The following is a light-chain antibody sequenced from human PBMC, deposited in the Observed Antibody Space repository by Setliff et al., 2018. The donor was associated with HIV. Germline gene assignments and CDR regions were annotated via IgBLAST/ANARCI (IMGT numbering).Light chain of an antibody. J-gene: IGLJ1*01. CDR2: EVN. Sequence: QSALAQPPSASGSPGQSVTISCTGTSSDVGAYNYVSWYQQHPGKAPKLTIYEVNKRPSGVPDRFSGSKSGNTASLTVSGLQAEDEADYYCSSYAGSNKGVSGTGTKVTVL. V-gene: IGLV2-8*01. CDR1: SSDVGAYNY. CDR3: SSYAGSNKGV.